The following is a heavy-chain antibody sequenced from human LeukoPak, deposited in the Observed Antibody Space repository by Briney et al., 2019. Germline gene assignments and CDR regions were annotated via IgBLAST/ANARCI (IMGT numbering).Heavy chain of an antibody. CDR3: AKGDSGFYFYFDY. D-gene: IGHD3-22*01. CDR2: ISSDGSEE. J-gene: IGHJ4*02. V-gene: IGHV3-30*18. Sequence: GGSLRRSCAASEFTFSNYGMHWVRQAPGKGLELVAGISSDGSEEYYADSVEGRFTISRDNPKNTLYLEMNSLRAEDTAVYYCAKGDSGFYFYFDYWGQGTLVTVSS. CDR1: EFTFSNYG.